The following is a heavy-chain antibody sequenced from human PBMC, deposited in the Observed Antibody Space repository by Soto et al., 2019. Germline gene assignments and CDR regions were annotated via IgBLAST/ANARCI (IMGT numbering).Heavy chain of an antibody. D-gene: IGHD1-26*01. CDR3: ARGGSGSYRMFDY. J-gene: IGHJ4*02. V-gene: IGHV1-18*01. Sequence: QVQLVQSGAEVKKPGASVTVSCQAAGVTFNTHVITWVRQAPGQGLEWLGWISVYHGNTNYAQKVQGRVTMTTDTSTSTAYMELRSLRSDDTAVYYCARGGSGSYRMFDYWGQRTLVTVSS. CDR1: GVTFNTHV. CDR2: ISVYHGNT.